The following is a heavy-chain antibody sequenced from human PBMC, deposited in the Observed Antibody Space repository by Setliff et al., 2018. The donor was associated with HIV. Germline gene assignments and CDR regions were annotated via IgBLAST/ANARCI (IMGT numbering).Heavy chain of an antibody. J-gene: IGHJ3*02. CDR2: VNNDGTDT. CDR1: GFTFNSYW. CDR3: ARGGFNHAFDI. V-gene: IGHV3-74*01. Sequence: GSLRLSCVASGFTFNSYWMYWVRQAPGKGLVCVSRVNNDGTDTIYADSVKRRFTISRDNAKSTVYLQMGSLSADDTALYCCARGGFNHAFDIWGQGTMVTVSS.